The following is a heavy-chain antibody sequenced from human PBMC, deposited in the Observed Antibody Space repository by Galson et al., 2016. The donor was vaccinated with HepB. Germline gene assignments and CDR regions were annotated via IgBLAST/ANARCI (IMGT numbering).Heavy chain of an antibody. CDR3: AGDYGGNSGLDP. D-gene: IGHD4-23*01. Sequence: SVKVSCKASVGTFSAYAISWVRQAPGQGLEWMGGIIPIFGTANNAQKFQGRLTIAADESTSTAYMELSSLRSEDTAVYYCAGDYGGNSGLDPWGQGTLVTVSS. CDR2: IIPIFGTA. J-gene: IGHJ5*02. CDR1: VGTFSAYA. V-gene: IGHV1-69*13.